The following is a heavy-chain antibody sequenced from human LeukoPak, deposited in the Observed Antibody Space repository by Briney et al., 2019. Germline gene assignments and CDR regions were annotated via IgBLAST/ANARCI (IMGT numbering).Heavy chain of an antibody. CDR3: AKAQRYNDSSGFDY. D-gene: IGHD3-22*01. CDR1: GFTFSSYS. Sequence: GGSLRLSCAASGFTFSSYSMNWVRQAPGKGLEWVSSISSSSSYIYYADSVKGRFTISIDNAKSSLYLQMNSLRAEDTALYYCAKAQRYNDSSGFDYWGQGTLVTVSS. J-gene: IGHJ4*02. V-gene: IGHV3-21*04. CDR2: ISSSSSYI.